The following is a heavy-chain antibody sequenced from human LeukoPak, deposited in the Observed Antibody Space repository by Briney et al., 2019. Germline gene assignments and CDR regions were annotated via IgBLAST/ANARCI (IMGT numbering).Heavy chain of an antibody. V-gene: IGHV3-30-3*01. D-gene: IGHD3-22*01. CDR1: GFIFSTYT. J-gene: IGHJ4*02. CDR3: ARDRMDYYDSSGYFDY. Sequence: GGSLRLSCSASGFIFSTYTMYWVRQAPGKGLERVAVISYDGSNKYYADSVKGRFTISRDNSKNTLYLQMNSLRAEDTAVYYCARDRMDYYDSSGYFDYWGQGTLVTVSS. CDR2: ISYDGSNK.